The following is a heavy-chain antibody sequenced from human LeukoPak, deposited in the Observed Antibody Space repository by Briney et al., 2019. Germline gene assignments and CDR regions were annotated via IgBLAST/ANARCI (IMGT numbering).Heavy chain of an antibody. CDR3: ARAEQGYYDSSGYYIHYYGMDV. Sequence: PGGSLRLSCAASGFTFSSYDMHWVRHATGKGLEWVSAIGTAGDTYYPGSVKGRFTISRENAKNSLYLQMNSLRAGDTAVYYCARAEQGYYDSSGYYIHYYGMDVWGQGTTVTVSS. CDR1: GFTFSSYD. D-gene: IGHD3-22*01. J-gene: IGHJ6*02. CDR2: IGTAGDT. V-gene: IGHV3-13*01.